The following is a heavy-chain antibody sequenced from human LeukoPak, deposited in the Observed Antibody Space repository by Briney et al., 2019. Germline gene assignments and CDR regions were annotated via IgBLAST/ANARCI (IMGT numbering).Heavy chain of an antibody. CDR2: IYYSGSI. CDR3: ARNPGIVGAGLDY. Sequence: PSETLSLTCTVSGASISSYYWSWIRQPPGKGLEWIGDIYYSGSIKYNPSLKSRVTMSVDTSKNQFSLKLSSLTAADTAVYYCARNPGIVGAGLDYWGQGTLVTVSS. CDR1: GASISSYY. J-gene: IGHJ4*02. V-gene: IGHV4-59*01. D-gene: IGHD1-26*01.